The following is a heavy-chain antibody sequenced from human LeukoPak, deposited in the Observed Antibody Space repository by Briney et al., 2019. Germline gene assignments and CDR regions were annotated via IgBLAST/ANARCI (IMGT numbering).Heavy chain of an antibody. CDR3: ARARGYYYYYMDV. CDR2: INHSGST. CDR1: GGSFSGYY. V-gene: IGHV4-34*01. J-gene: IGHJ6*03. Sequence: SETLSLTCAVYGGSFSGYYWSWIRQPPGKGLEWIGEINHSGSTNNNPSLKSRVTISVDTSKNQFSLKLSSVTAADTAVYYCARARGYYYYYMDVWGKGTTVTVSS.